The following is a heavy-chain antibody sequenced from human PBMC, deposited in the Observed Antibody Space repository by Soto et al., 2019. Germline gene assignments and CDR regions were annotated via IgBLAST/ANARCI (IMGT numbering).Heavy chain of an antibody. D-gene: IGHD2-2*01. J-gene: IGHJ4*02. Sequence: PSETLSLTCAVYGGSLSGYYWSWIRQPPGKGLEWIGEINHGGSTTYNPSLKSRVTISVDTSNNQFSLKLDSVTAADTAVYYCARDRVPGAMDLDFWGQGTPVTVSS. CDR2: INHGGST. V-gene: IGHV4-34*01. CDR3: ARDRVPGAMDLDF. CDR1: GGSLSGYY.